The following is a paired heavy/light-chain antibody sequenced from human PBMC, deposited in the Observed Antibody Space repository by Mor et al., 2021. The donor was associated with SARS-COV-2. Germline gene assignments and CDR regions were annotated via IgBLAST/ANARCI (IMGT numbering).Light chain of an antibody. CDR3: CSYATSRTV. CDR2: EVT. Sequence: QSALTQPASVSGSPGQSITISCTGTSTTVGTYNVVSWYQQHPGKAPKLMIYEVTKRPSGVSNRFSGSKSGNTASLTISGLQAEDEADYYCCSYATSRTVFGGGTKLTVL. J-gene: IGLJ2*01. CDR1: STTVGTYNV. V-gene: IGLV2-23*02.
Heavy chain of an antibody. D-gene: IGHD6-13*01. J-gene: IGHJ4*02. CDR3: AKIGPWGSRYFDS. V-gene: IGHV3-23*01. CDR1: GFTFSTYA. Sequence: EMQLLESGGGLVQPGGSLRLSCAASGFTFSTYAMTWVRQAPGKGLEWVSVISASGDSTDYADSVKGRFTISRDNSKNTLYLQMSSLRDDDTAVYYCAKIGPWGSRYFDSWGQGILVTVSP. CDR2: ISASGDST.